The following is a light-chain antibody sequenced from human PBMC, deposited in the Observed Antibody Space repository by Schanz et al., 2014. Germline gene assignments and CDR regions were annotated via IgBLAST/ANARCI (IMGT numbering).Light chain of an antibody. J-gene: IGKJ4*01. CDR2: DAS. V-gene: IGKV1-33*01. CDR3: QQYDNLPLT. CDR1: QDIGKY. Sequence: DIQMTQSPSSLSASVGDRVTITCQASQDIGKYLNWYQQKPGKAPKPLIYDASNLETGVPSRFSGSGSGTHFTFTISSLQPEDIATYYCQQYDNLPLTFGGGTKVEIK.